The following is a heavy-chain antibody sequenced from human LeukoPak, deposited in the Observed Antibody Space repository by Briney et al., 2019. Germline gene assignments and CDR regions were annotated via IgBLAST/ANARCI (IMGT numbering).Heavy chain of an antibody. Sequence: GGSLRLSCAASGFTLSPYTINWVRQAPGKGLEWVSSISSSSTYLDYADSLKGRFTISRDNAKNSLYLQMNSLRAEDTAVYYCARRSYCGGDCYGSDAFDIWGQGTMVTVSS. CDR1: GFTLSPYT. V-gene: IGHV3-21*01. D-gene: IGHD2-21*02. CDR2: ISSSSTYL. CDR3: ARRSYCGGDCYGSDAFDI. J-gene: IGHJ3*02.